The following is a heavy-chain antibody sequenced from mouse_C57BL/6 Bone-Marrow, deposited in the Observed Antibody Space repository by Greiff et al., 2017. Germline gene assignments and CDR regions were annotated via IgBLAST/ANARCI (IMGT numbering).Heavy chain of an antibody. D-gene: IGHD2-5*01. CDR2: IYPGSGST. J-gene: IGHJ1*03. V-gene: IGHV1-55*01. CDR3: EKPYYSNFWKFGV. Sequence: QVQLQQPGAELVKPGASVKLSCKASGYTFTSYWITWVKQRPGQGLEWIGDIYPGSGSTNYNEKFKSKATLTVDTSSSSAYMQLSSLTSEDSAVFDCEKPYYSNFWKFGVWGTGTTVTVSS. CDR1: GYTFTSYW.